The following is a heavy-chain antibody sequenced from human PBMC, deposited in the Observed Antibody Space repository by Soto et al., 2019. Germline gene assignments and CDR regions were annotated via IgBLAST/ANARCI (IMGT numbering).Heavy chain of an antibody. V-gene: IGHV1-2*02. Sequence: XSVKVACKASGYSFTGYYMRWVRQSPGQGLEWMGWINPNSGGTNYAQKFQCRVTMTRDTSISTAYMELSRLRSDDTAVYYCARGRKAAAGTPTKATLRFYYGMDVCGQGTTVTVSS. J-gene: IGHJ6*02. CDR2: INPNSGGT. CDR3: ARGRKAAAGTPTKATLRFYYGMDV. D-gene: IGHD6-13*01. CDR1: GYSFTGYY.